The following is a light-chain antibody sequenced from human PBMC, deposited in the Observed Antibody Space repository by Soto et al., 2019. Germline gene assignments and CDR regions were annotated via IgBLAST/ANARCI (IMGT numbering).Light chain of an antibody. Sequence: DIPMTQSPSILSASVGDRVTIACRASQSVTLWLTWYQQKPGKAPKLLLYKASTLESGVPSRFSGNGSETDFTLTISSLQPDDIGTYYCQQYNSYPYTFGQGTKLEIK. CDR3: QQYNSYPYT. CDR1: QSVTLW. CDR2: KAS. J-gene: IGKJ2*01. V-gene: IGKV1-5*03.